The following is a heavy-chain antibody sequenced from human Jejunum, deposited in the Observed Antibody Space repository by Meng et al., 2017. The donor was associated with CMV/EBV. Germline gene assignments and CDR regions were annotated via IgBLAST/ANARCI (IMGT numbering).Heavy chain of an antibody. D-gene: IGHD3-3*01. Sequence: SCAASGVPFSTSAMHWVRQAPGKGLEYVSAISSNGDRTYYTDSVKGRFTISRDNAKNTLYLQMGSLRTEDTAVYYCASWNGHYNGYWGQGTLVTVSS. CDR3: ASWNGHYNGY. V-gene: IGHV3-64*02. CDR1: GVPFSTSA. CDR2: ISSNGDRT. J-gene: IGHJ4*02.